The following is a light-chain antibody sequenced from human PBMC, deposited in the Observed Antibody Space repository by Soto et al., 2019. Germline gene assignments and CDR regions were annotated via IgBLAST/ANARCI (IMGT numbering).Light chain of an antibody. CDR3: ASYTSTSTLVL. J-gene: IGLJ2*01. CDR1: SSDVGGYKY. CDR2: EVS. Sequence: QSVLTQPASVSGSPGQSITISCTGTSSDVGGYKYVSWYQQHPGRAPKLMIFEVSNRPSGVSHRFSGSKSGNTASLTISGLQAEDEADYYCASYTSTSTLVLFGGGTKVTVL. V-gene: IGLV2-14*01.